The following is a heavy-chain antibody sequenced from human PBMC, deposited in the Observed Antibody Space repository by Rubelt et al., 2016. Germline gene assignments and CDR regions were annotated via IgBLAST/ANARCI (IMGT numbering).Heavy chain of an antibody. Sequence: EVQVLESGGGLEQPGGSLRLSCAASGFTFSSYAMSWVRQAPGKGLEWVSAISGSGGSTYYADSVKGRFTISRDNSKNTLYLKMNSRRAEDTAVYDWARNPRGHTYGGAFDIWGQGTMVTVSS. J-gene: IGHJ3*02. CDR3: ARNPRGHTYGGAFDI. V-gene: IGHV3-23*01. CDR1: GFTFSSYA. CDR2: ISGSGGST. D-gene: IGHD5-18*01.